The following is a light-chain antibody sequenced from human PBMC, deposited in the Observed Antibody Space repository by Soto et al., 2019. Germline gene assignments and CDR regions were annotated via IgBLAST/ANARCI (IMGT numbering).Light chain of an antibody. Sequence: QLVLTQPPSVSGAPGQRVTISYTGSSSNIGAGYDVHWYQQLPGTAPKLLIYGNSNRPSGVPDRFSGSKSGTSASLAITGLHAEDKADYYCQSYDSSLSGYVVFGGGTKLTVL. CDR1: SSNIGAGYD. CDR3: QSYDSSLSGYVV. V-gene: IGLV1-40*01. J-gene: IGLJ2*01. CDR2: GNS.